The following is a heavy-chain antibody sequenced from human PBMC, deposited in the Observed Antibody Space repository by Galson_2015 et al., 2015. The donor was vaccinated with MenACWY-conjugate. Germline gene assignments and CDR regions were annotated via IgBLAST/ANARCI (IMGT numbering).Heavy chain of an antibody. Sequence: SLRLSCAASGFTFGSYWMTWVRQAPGRGLEWVANITGTGSEIWYVDSVKGRFTISRDNARYSLYLQMNALRAEDTAVYYCARENTHNYAYAIDYWGQGILVSVSS. CDR3: ARENTHNYAYAIDY. CDR2: ITGTGSEI. CDR1: GFTFGSYW. V-gene: IGHV3-7*03. D-gene: IGHD3-16*01. J-gene: IGHJ4*02.